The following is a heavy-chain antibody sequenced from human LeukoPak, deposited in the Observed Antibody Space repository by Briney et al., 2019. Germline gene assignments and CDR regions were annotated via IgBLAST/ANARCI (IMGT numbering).Heavy chain of an antibody. J-gene: IGHJ4*02. D-gene: IGHD5-12*01. CDR1: GGSISSSSYY. Sequence: PSETLSLTCTVSGGSISSSSYYWGWTRQPPGKGLEWIGSIYYSGSTYYNPSLKSRVTISVDTSKNQFSLKLSSVTAADTAVYYCASPPRGGHDVIYYFDYWGQGTLVTVSS. CDR2: IYYSGST. V-gene: IGHV4-39*01. CDR3: ASPPRGGHDVIYYFDY.